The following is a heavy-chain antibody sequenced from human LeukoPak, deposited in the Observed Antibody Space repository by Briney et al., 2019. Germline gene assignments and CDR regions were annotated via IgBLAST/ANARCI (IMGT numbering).Heavy chain of an antibody. Sequence: GGSLRLSCTASGFTFGDYAMSWVRQAPGKGLEWVGFIRSKAYGGTTEYAASVKGRFTISRDDSKSIAYLQMNSLKTEDTAVYYCTRGLYDFWSGYLLDYWGQGTLVTVSS. CDR1: GFTFGDYA. V-gene: IGHV3-49*04. CDR2: IRSKAYGGTT. CDR3: TRGLYDFWSGYLLDY. D-gene: IGHD3-3*01. J-gene: IGHJ4*02.